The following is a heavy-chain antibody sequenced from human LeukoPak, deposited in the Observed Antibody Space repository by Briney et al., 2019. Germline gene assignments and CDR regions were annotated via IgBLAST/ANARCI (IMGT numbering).Heavy chain of an antibody. J-gene: IGHJ6*03. Sequence: SETLSLTCAVYGGSFSGYYWSWTRQPPGKGLEWIGEINHSGSTNYNPSLKSRVTISVDTSKNQFSLKLSSVTAADTAVYYCARVVAGSGSYDDYYYYMDVWGKGTTVTVSS. CDR1: GGSFSGYY. V-gene: IGHV4-34*01. CDR3: ARVVAGSGSYDDYYYYMDV. D-gene: IGHD3-10*01. CDR2: INHSGST.